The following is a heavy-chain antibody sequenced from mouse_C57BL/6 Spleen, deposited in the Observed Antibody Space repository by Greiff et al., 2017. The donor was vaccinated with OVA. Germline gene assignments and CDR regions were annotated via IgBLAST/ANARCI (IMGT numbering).Heavy chain of an antibody. J-gene: IGHJ4*01. D-gene: IGHD1-1*01. V-gene: IGHV14-1*01. CDR2: IDPEDGDT. CDR1: GFNIKDYY. Sequence: EVQLQQSGAELVRPGASVKLSCTASGFNIKDYYMHWVKQRPEQGLEWIGRIDPEDGDTEYAPKFQGKATMTADTSSNTAYLQLSSLTSEDTAVYYCTTSYYGSSYGYAMDYWGQGTSVTVSS. CDR3: TTSYYGSSYGYAMDY.